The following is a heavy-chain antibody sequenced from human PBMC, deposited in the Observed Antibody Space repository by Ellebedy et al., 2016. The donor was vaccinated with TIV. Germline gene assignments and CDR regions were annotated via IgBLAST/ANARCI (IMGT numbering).Heavy chain of an antibody. D-gene: IGHD6-19*01. V-gene: IGHV6-1*01. Sequence: SQTLSLTCAISGDGVSRNTDAWNWLRQSPSRGLEWLGRTYYRSKWYHDYAGSVRGRITITPDTSKNQFSLQLTSVTPEDSAVYYCARDPGVAVAGYHYYYGMDVWGQGTTVTVSS. CDR3: ARDPGVAVAGYHYYYGMDV. J-gene: IGHJ6*02. CDR1: GDGVSRNTDA. CDR2: TYYRSKWYH.